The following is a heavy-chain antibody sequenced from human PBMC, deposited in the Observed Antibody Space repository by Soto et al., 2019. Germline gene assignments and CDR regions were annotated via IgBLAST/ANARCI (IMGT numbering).Heavy chain of an antibody. J-gene: IGHJ6*02. V-gene: IGHV4-59*01. CDR2: IYYSGST. Sequence: PSETLSLTCTVSGGSISSYYWSRIRQPPGKGLEWIGYIYYSGSTNYNPSLKSRVTISVDTSKNQFSLKLSSVTAADTAVYYCARDPQKDYYGSGSYWPYGMDVWGQGTTVTVS. CDR1: GGSISSYY. CDR3: ARDPQKDYYGSGSYWPYGMDV. D-gene: IGHD3-10*01.